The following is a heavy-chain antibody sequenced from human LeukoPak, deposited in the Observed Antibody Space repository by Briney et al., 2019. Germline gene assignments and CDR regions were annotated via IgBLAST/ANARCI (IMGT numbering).Heavy chain of an antibody. J-gene: IGHJ6*02. CDR1: GYRFRDYW. CDR3: ARYSLRGCRNGNCYTSFFYYGMDV. CDR2: IFPADSDI. Sequence: GESLKITCQGSGYRFRDYWIGWVRQLPGKDLEWMGIIFPADSDIKYSPSFQGQVTISADESISTAYLQWSSLTASDTAIYYCARYSLRGCRNGNCYTSFFYYGMDVWGQGTAVTVSS. D-gene: IGHD2-2*02. V-gene: IGHV5-51*01.